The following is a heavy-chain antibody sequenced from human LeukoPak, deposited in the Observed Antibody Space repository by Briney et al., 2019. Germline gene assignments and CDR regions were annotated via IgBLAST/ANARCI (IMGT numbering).Heavy chain of an antibody. J-gene: IGHJ4*02. CDR2: ISYSGSP. CDR3: ARRGSGWFDY. CDR1: GGSISSGGYY. V-gene: IGHV4-30-4*01. D-gene: IGHD6-19*01. Sequence: SETLSLTCTVSGGSISSGGYYRTWIPQPPGKGLEWIGHISYSGSPYHNPSLKSRLTISMDTSKNQFSLNLSSVTVADTAVYYCARRGSGWFDYWGQGTLVTVSS.